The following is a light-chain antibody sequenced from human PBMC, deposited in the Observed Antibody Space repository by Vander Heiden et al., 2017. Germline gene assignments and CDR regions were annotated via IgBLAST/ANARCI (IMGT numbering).Light chain of an antibody. Sequence: EIVLTQSPGTLSLSSGVSATLSCRASQSVSSIYLAWYQQTPGQAPRLLIYGASRRATGIPDRFSGSGSGTDFTLTIRRLEPEDFAVYYCQQYGSSPWTFGQGTKVEIK. CDR3: QQYGSSPWT. J-gene: IGKJ1*01. V-gene: IGKV3-20*01. CDR1: QSVSSIY. CDR2: GAS.